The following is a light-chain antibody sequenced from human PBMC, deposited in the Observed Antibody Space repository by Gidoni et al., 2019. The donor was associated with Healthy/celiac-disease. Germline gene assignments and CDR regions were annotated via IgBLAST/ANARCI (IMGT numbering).Light chain of an antibody. V-gene: IGKV3-15*01. CDR1: QSVSSN. CDR3: QQYNNWPLT. CDR2: GAS. Sequence: EIVMTQSPPTLSVAPGERATLSCSASQSVSSNLAWYQQKPGQAPRLLIYGASTRATGIPARFSGSGSGTEFTLTISSLQSEDFAVYYCQQYNNWPLTFGGGTKVEIK. J-gene: IGKJ4*01.